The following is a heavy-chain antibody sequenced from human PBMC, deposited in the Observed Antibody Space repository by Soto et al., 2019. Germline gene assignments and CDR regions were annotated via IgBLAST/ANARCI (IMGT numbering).Heavy chain of an antibody. CDR3: ASDRSLGSNWYYYLES. Sequence: DVQLVESGGGLVQPGGSLRLSCTASGFTFSSRATNWVRQFPGRGLEWVSYISSSSSNIDYADSVKGRFTVSRDNAKNSLYLQMNTLRDEDTAVYYCASDRSLGSNWYYYLESWGQGTLVTVSS. CDR1: GFTFSSRA. D-gene: IGHD3-16*01. J-gene: IGHJ4*02. CDR2: ISSSSSNI. V-gene: IGHV3-48*02.